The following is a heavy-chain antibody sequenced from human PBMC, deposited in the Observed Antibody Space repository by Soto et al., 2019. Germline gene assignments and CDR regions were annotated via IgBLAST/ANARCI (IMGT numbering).Heavy chain of an antibody. CDR1: GYTFTGYY. Sequence: EASVKVSCKASGYTFTGYYMHWVRQAPGQGLEWMGWINPNSGGTNYAQKFQGWVTMTRDTSISTAYMELSRLRSDDTAVYYCARAGVGWFGEPTYYMDVWGKGTTVTVSS. J-gene: IGHJ6*03. CDR3: ARAGVGWFGEPTYYMDV. D-gene: IGHD3-10*01. CDR2: INPNSGGT. V-gene: IGHV1-2*04.